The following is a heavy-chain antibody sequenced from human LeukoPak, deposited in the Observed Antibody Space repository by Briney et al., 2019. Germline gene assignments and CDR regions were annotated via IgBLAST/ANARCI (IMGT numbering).Heavy chain of an antibody. D-gene: IGHD6-13*01. J-gene: IGHJ4*02. CDR2: IYYRGST. CDR3: ARVTPSGSWYADY. CDR1: GGSISSTTYY. V-gene: IGHV4-39*01. Sequence: PSETLSLTCTVSGGSISSTTYYWGWIRQPPGKGLEWIGNIYYRGSTYYNPSLKSRVTISVDTSKNQFSLKLSSVTAADTAVYYCARVTPSGSWYADYWGQGTLVTVSS.